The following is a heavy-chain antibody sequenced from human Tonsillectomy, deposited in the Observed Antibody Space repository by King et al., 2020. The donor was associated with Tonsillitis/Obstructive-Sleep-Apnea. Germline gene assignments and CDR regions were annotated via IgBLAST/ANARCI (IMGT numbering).Heavy chain of an antibody. J-gene: IGHJ5*02. CDR2: ILYDGRYK. CDR3: ARSNSVAAAGNQGEYNWIDP. CDR1: GFTFSRYG. V-gene: IGHV3-33*01. Sequence: VQLVESGGGVVQPGRSLRLSCAASGFTFSRYGMHWVRQAPGKWLEGVAVILYDGRYKYYADYVKGRFTISRDNSKNTLYLKMNSLRAEDTAVYYCARSNSVAAAGNQGEYNWIDPWGQGTLVTVSS. D-gene: IGHD6-13*01.